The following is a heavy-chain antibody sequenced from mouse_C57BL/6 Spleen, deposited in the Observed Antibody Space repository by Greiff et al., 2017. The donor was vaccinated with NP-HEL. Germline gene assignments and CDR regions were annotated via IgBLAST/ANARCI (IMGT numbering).Heavy chain of an antibody. CDR2: IDPSDSYT. Sequence: QVQLKQPGAELVKPGASVKLSCKASGYTFTSYWMQWVKQRPGQGLEWIGEIDPSDSYTNYNQKFKGKATLTVDTSSSTAYMQLSSLTSEDSAVYYCARGLNYYGSSYDYWGQGTLVTVSA. CDR1: GYTFTSYW. CDR3: ARGLNYYGSSYDY. D-gene: IGHD1-1*01. V-gene: IGHV1-50*01. J-gene: IGHJ3*01.